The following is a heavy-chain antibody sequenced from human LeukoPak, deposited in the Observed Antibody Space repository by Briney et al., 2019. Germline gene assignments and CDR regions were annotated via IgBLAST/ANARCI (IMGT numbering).Heavy chain of an antibody. J-gene: IGHJ4*02. V-gene: IGHV3-48*01. Sequence: PGGSLRLSCIASGCSFSNYNMNWVRQAPGKGLEWISYITSSSSVKQYADYVKGRFTVSRDNAKNSLYLQINSLRAEDTAIYYCARDHVDGGGGYSRRGDYWGQGTLVTVSS. D-gene: IGHD2-21*01. CDR2: ITSSSSVK. CDR3: ARDHVDGGGGYSRRGDY. CDR1: GCSFSNYN.